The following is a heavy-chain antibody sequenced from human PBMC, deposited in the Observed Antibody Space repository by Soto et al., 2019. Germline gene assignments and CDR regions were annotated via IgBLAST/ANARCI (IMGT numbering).Heavy chain of an antibody. Sequence: PSETLSLTCAVYGGSFSGYYWSWIRQPPGKGLEWIGEINHSGSTNYNPSLKSRVTISVDTSKNQFSLKLSSVTAADTAVYYCARASAYREWFAPWGQGTLVTVSS. CDR3: ARASAYREWFAP. CDR1: GGSFSGYY. D-gene: IGHD6-25*01. J-gene: IGHJ5*02. V-gene: IGHV4-34*01. CDR2: INHSGST.